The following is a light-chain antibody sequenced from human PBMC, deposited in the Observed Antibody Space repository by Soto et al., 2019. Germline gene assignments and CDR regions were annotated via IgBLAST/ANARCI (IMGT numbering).Light chain of an antibody. Sequence: QSVLTQPPSVSGSPGRRFTISCMGTNSTVGGGYDVHWYQQLPGSAPKLLIYANNNRPSGVPDRFSGSKSGTSASLAITGLQAEDEADYYCQSYDPTLNVVFGGGTKLTVL. J-gene: IGLJ2*01. CDR2: ANN. CDR3: QSYDPTLNVV. CDR1: NSTVGGGYD. V-gene: IGLV1-40*01.